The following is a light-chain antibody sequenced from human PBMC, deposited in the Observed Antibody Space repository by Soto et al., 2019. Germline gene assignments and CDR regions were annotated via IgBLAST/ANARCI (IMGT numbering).Light chain of an antibody. J-gene: IGKJ4*01. CDR1: QSVSGW. Sequence: DIQMTQSPSTLSASVGDTVTVTCRASQSVSGWLAWYQQKPGEAPKLLIYAASSLQSGVPSRFSGSGSGTDFTLTISDLQPEDFASYYCQQSYNSPLTFGGGTKVEIK. V-gene: IGKV1-39*01. CDR2: AAS. CDR3: QQSYNSPLT.